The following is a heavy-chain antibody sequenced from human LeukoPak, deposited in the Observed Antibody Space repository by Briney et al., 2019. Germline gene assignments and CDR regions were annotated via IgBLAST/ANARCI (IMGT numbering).Heavy chain of an antibody. J-gene: IGHJ6*03. Sequence: SETLSLTCSVSGYSISSGYYWGWIRQPPGKGLEWIGSIYHSASTYYNPSLKSRVTISVDTSKNQFSLKLSSVTAADTAVYYCAGLSGITIFGVVSPPYYYYYYMDVWGKGTTVTVSS. CDR1: GYSISSGYY. CDR2: IYHSAST. V-gene: IGHV4-38-2*02. D-gene: IGHD3-3*01. CDR3: AGLSGITIFGVVSPPYYYYYYMDV.